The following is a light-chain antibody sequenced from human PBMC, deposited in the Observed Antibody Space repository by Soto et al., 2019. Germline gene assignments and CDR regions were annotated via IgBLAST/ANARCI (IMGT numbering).Light chain of an antibody. J-gene: IGLJ2*01. CDR1: SSDVGGYNY. V-gene: IGLV2-14*01. CDR3: SSFTSTNTVL. CDR2: NVG. Sequence: QSALTQPASVSGSPGQSITISCTGTSSDVGGYNYVSWYQQHPGKAPKLMIYNVGNRPSGVSNRFSGSKSGNTASLTISGLQAEDEGHYYCSSFTSTNTVLFGGGTKVTVL.